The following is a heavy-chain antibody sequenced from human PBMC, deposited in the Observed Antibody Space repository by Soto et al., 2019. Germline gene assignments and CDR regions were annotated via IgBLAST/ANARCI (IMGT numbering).Heavy chain of an antibody. CDR2: IYYSGST. CDR3: ARGEDQADY. Sequence: SETLSLTCTVSGATVSRGDYFWTWIRQPPGKGLEWIGYIYYSGSTNYNPSLKSRVTISVDTSKNQFSLKLSSVTAADTAVYYCARGEDQADYWGQGTLVTVSS. D-gene: IGHD1-26*01. J-gene: IGHJ4*02. V-gene: IGHV4-61*08. CDR1: GATVSRGDYF.